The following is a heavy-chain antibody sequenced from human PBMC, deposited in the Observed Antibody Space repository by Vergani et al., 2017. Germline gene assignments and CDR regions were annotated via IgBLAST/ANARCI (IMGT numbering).Heavy chain of an antibody. Sequence: EVQLVQSGAEVKKPGASLKISCKGSGYSFTSYWIGWVRQMPGKGLEWMGIIYPGDSDTRYSPSFQGQVTISADKSISTAYLQWSSLKASDTAMYYCARSQKPDYPYYYYGMDVWGQGTTVTVSS. CDR2: IYPGDSDT. D-gene: IGHD4-11*01. J-gene: IGHJ6*02. CDR1: GYSFTSYW. V-gene: IGHV5-51*03. CDR3: ARSQKPDYPYYYYGMDV.